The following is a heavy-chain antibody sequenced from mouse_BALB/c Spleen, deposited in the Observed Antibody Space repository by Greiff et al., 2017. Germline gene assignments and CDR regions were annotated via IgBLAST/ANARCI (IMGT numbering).Heavy chain of an antibody. D-gene: IGHD2-14*01. V-gene: IGHV1-4*02. Sequence: VQLQQSAAELARPGASVKMSCKASGYTFTSYTMHWVKQRPGQGLEWIGYINPSSGYTEYNQKFKDKTTLTADKSSSTAYMQLSSLTSEDSAVYYCARYYYRFYYFDYWGQGTTLTVSS. CDR2: INPSSGYT. J-gene: IGHJ2*01. CDR1: GYTFTSYT. CDR3: ARYYYRFYYFDY.